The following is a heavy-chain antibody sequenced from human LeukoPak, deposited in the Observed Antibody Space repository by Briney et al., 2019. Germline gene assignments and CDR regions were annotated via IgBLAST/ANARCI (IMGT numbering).Heavy chain of an antibody. J-gene: IGHJ4*02. Sequence: ASVKVSCKASGYTFTSYGISWVRQAPGQGLEWMGWISAYNGNTNYAQKLQGRVTMTTDTSTSTAYMELRSLRSDDTAVYYCARVSPYDFWSGYHMGFDYWGQGTLVTVSS. CDR1: GYTFTSYG. CDR3: ARVSPYDFWSGYHMGFDY. V-gene: IGHV1-18*01. D-gene: IGHD3-3*01. CDR2: ISAYNGNT.